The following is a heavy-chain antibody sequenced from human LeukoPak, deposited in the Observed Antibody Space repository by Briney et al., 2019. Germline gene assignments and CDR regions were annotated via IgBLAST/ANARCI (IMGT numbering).Heavy chain of an antibody. J-gene: IGHJ4*02. D-gene: IGHD4-17*01. CDR2: IYHSGST. CDR1: GGSISRNSFS. V-gene: IGHV4-30-2*01. CDR3: ARDRNYGDYGSYYFDH. Sequence: SETLSLTCAVSGGSISRNSFSWDWIRQPPGKGLEWIGDIYHSGSTYYNPSLESRVTISIDRSKNQFSLKLRSVTAADTAVYYCARDRNYGDYGSYYFDHWGQGILVTVSS.